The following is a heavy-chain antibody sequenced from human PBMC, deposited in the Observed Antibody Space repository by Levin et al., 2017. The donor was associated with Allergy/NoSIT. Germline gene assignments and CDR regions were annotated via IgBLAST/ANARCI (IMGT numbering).Heavy chain of an antibody. CDR1: GYTFTTYY. Sequence: PGESLKISCKTSGYTFTTYYMHWVRQAPGQGLEWMGVINRSGSTTYAQSFQGRVTMTRDTSTSTVYMELSSLRSEDTAVYYCAREGWELLIRFFDYWGQGTLVTVSS. D-gene: IGHD1-26*01. CDR2: INRSGST. V-gene: IGHV1-46*01. J-gene: IGHJ4*02. CDR3: AREGWELLIRFFDY.